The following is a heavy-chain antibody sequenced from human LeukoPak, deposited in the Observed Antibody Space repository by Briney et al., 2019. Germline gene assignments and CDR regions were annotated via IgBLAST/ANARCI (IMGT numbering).Heavy chain of an antibody. CDR3: AKTLFGSGSPNAFDI. V-gene: IGHV3-48*03. J-gene: IGHJ3*02. CDR2: ISSSGSTI. D-gene: IGHD3-10*01. CDR1: GFTFRSYE. Sequence: GGSLRLSCAASGFTFRSYEMNWVRQAPGKGLEWVSYISSSGSTIYYADSVKGRFTISRDNAKNSLYLQMNSLRAEDMALYYCAKTLFGSGSPNAFDIWGQGTLVTVSS.